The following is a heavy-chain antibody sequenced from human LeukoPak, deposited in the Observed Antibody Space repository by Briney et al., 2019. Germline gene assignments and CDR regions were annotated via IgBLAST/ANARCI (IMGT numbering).Heavy chain of an antibody. CDR3: ARGIAAAGPFYYYYYYMDV. CDR2: ISGSGGSR. Sequence: GGSLRLSCAASGFTFSTYGMSWVRQAPGKGLEWVSGISGSGGSRFYTDSVKGRFTISRDNSKNTLYLQMNSLRAEDTAVYYCARGIAAAGPFYYYYYYMDVWGKGTTVTISS. J-gene: IGHJ6*03. D-gene: IGHD6-13*01. V-gene: IGHV3-23*01. CDR1: GFTFSTYG.